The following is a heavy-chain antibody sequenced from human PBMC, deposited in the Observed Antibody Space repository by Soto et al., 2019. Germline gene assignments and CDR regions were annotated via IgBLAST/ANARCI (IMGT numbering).Heavy chain of an antibody. D-gene: IGHD6-19*01. V-gene: IGHV3-74*01. CDR1: GFTFSSYW. CDR3: ASVWLGR. J-gene: IGHJ4*02. CDR2: INTDGSIT. Sequence: EVQLVESGGGLVQPGGSLRLACAASGFTFSSYWMHWVRQAPGKGLVWVARINTDGSITHYADSVKGRFTISRDNAKNTLYLQMNSLRAEDTAVYYCASVWLGRWGQGILVTVSS.